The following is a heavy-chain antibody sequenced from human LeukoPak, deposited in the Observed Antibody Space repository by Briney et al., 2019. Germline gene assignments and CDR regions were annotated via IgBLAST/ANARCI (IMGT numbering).Heavy chain of an antibody. Sequence: ASVKVSCKASGYTFTSCDINWVRQATGQGLEWMGWMNPNSGNTGYAQKFQGRVTITRNTSISTAYMELSSLRSEDTAVYYCARGGDLYDFWSGYYNPWGQGTLVTVSS. CDR2: MNPNSGNT. J-gene: IGHJ5*02. CDR3: ARGGDLYDFWSGYYNP. D-gene: IGHD3-3*01. V-gene: IGHV1-8*03. CDR1: GYTFTSCD.